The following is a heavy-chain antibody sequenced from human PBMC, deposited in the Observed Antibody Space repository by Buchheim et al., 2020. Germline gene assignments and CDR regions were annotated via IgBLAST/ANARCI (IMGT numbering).Heavy chain of an antibody. Sequence: QVQVVQSGAEVKKPGASVKVSCKASGYTFTSYYIHWVRQAPGQGLEWMGIINPSGGGTSYAQKFQGRVTMARDTSTSTVYMELSNLRSEDTAVYYCARDVNWNTVYGLDVWGQGTT. V-gene: IGHV1-46*03. J-gene: IGHJ6*02. CDR3: ARDVNWNTVYGLDV. CDR2: INPSGGGT. D-gene: IGHD1/OR15-1a*01. CDR1: GYTFTSYY.